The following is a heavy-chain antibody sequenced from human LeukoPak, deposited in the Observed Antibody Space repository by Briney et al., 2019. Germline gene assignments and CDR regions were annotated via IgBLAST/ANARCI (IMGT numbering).Heavy chain of an antibody. V-gene: IGHV4-34*01. Sequence: SETLSLTCAVYGGSFSGYYWSWIRQPPGKGLEWIGEINHSGSTNYNPSLKSRVTISVDTSKNQFSLKLSSVTAADTAVYYCARHRSGGTYPLDYWGQGTLVTVSS. CDR1: GGSFSGYY. D-gene: IGHD1-26*01. J-gene: IGHJ4*02. CDR3: ARHRSGGTYPLDY. CDR2: INHSGST.